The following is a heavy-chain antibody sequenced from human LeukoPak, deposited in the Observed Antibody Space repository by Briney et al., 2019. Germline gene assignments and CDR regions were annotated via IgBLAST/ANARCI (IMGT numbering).Heavy chain of an antibody. CDR2: ISSSSSYI. CDR3: ASEPYCSGGSCYGRRAFDI. V-gene: IGHV3-21*01. J-gene: IGHJ3*02. CDR1: GFIVSSNS. D-gene: IGHD2-15*01. Sequence: GGSLRLSCTVSGFIVSSNSMSWVRQAPGKGLEWVSSISSSSSYIYYADSVKGRFTISRDNAKNSLYLQMNSLRAEDTAVYYCASEPYCSGGSCYGRRAFDIWGQGTMVTVSS.